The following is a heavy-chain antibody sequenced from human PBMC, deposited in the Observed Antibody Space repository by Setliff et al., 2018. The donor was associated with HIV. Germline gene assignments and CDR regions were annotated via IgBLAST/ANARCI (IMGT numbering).Heavy chain of an antibody. J-gene: IGHJ4*01. V-gene: IGHV1-18*01. CDR3: VRADLAYCGGDCLPFDY. Sequence: ASVKVSCKASGYRFSTFGISWVRQAPGQGLEWMGWISGYNADTDYAQKFQGRVSMTTDISTNTAYMELRSLRSDDTAVYYCVRADLAYCGGDCLPFDYWGQATLVTVSS. CDR2: ISGYNADT. CDR1: GYRFSTFG. D-gene: IGHD2-21*02.